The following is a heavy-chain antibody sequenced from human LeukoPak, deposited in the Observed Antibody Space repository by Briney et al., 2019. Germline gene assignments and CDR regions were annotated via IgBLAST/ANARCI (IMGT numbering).Heavy chain of an antibody. Sequence: GASVKVSCKASGYTFTGYYMHWVRQAPGQGLEWMGWIDPNSGNTNYAQKFQGRVTMTRDTSISATYMELSRLRSDDTAVYYCARVPRNIVVVPAAIPKRFDPWGQGTLVTVSS. CDR3: ARVPRNIVVVPAAIPKRFDP. V-gene: IGHV1-2*02. CDR2: IDPNSGNT. D-gene: IGHD2-2*02. CDR1: GYTFTGYY. J-gene: IGHJ5*02.